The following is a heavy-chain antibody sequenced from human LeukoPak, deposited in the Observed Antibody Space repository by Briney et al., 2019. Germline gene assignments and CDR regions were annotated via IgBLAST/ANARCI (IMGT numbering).Heavy chain of an antibody. CDR2: ISNNGGYT. J-gene: IGHJ4*02. D-gene: IGHD2-15*01. CDR1: GFTFDDYG. V-gene: IGHV3-23*01. Sequence: GGSLRLSCAASGFTFDDYGMSWVRQAPGKGLEWVSAISNNGGYTYYADSVQGRFTISRDNSKSTLCLQMNSLRAEDTAVYYCAKQLGYCSDGSCYFPYWGQGTLVTVSS. CDR3: AKQLGYCSDGSCYFPY.